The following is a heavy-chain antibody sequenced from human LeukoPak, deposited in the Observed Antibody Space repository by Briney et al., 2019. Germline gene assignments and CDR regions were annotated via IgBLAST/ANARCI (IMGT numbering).Heavy chain of an antibody. CDR3: ARSASGIEIDY. D-gene: IGHD6-13*01. CDR1: GGSISSYY. Sequence: SETLSLTCTVSGGSISSYYWSWIRQPPGKGLEWIGYIYYSGSTNYNPSLKSRVTISVDTSKNQFSLKLSSVTAADTAVYYCARSASGIEIDYWGQGTLVTVSS. CDR2: IYYSGST. J-gene: IGHJ4*02. V-gene: IGHV4-59*01.